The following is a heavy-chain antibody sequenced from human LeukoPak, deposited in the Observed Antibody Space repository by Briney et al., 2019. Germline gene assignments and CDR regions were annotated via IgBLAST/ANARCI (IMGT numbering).Heavy chain of an antibody. J-gene: IGHJ6*03. CDR1: GYTFTGYY. D-gene: IGHD3-10*01. CDR2: INPNSGGT. V-gene: IGHV1-2*02. CDR3: ARGGVPFYYYYYMDV. Sequence: PGASVKVSCKASGYTFTGYYMHWVRQAPGQGLEWMGWINPNSGGTNYAQKFQGRVTMTRDTSISTAYMELSRLRSDDTAVYYCARGGVPFYYYYYMDVWGKGTTVTISS.